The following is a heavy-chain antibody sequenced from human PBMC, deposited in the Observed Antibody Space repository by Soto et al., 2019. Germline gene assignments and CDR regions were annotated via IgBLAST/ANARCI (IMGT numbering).Heavy chain of an antibody. V-gene: IGHV4-39*01. CDR2: AAYSGGT. CDR3: AKVVVGATSHSDFDS. CDR1: GSSIANNNYF. J-gene: IGHJ4*02. D-gene: IGHD2-15*01. Sequence: SETLSLTCTVSGSSIANNNYFWGWVRQPPGKGLEWIGSAAYSGGTYKNPSLKSRVTVSVDTSKNQFSLKLTSVTAADTAVYYCAKVVVGATSHSDFDSWGQGTLVTVS.